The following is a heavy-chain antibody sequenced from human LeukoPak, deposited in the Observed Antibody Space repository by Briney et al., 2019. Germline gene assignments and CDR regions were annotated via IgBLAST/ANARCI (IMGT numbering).Heavy chain of an antibody. V-gene: IGHV1-2*02. CDR3: ARKYSSGWYGIDY. J-gene: IGHJ4*02. CDR2: INPNSGGT. CDR1: GYTFTGYY. Sequence: ASVKVSCKASGYTFTGYYMHWVRQAPGQGLEWMGWINPNSGGTSYAQKFQGRVTMTRDTSISTAYMELSRLRSDDTAVYCCARKYSSGWYGIDYWGQGTLVTVSS. D-gene: IGHD6-19*01.